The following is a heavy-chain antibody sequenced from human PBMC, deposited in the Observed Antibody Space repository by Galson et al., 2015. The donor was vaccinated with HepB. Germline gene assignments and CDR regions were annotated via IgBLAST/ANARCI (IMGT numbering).Heavy chain of an antibody. D-gene: IGHD1-26*01. CDR3: ARSDRSGSYYSFDS. Sequence: SLRLSCATSGFTFSTFAMSWVRQVPGKGLEWVSGFSSWGGTYYADSVKGRFTISRDNSKNTLFLQLNSLRAEDTAMYHCARSDRSGSYYSFDSWGQGTLVTVS. J-gene: IGHJ4*02. V-gene: IGHV3-23*01. CDR1: GFTFSTFA. CDR2: FSSWGGT.